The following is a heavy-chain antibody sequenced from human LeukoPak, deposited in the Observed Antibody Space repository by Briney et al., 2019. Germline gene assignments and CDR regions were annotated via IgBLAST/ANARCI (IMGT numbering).Heavy chain of an antibody. J-gene: IGHJ6*02. Sequence: PGGSLRLSCAASGFTFSSYSMTWVRQAPGKGLEWVSYISGSSSTIYYADSVKGRFTISRDNAKNSLYLQMNSLRAEDTAVYYCARSRRITMVQRTGGYYYYGMDVWGQGTTVTVSS. CDR1: GFTFSSYS. V-gene: IGHV3-48*01. CDR2: ISGSSSTI. D-gene: IGHD3-10*01. CDR3: ARSRRITMVQRTGGYYYYGMDV.